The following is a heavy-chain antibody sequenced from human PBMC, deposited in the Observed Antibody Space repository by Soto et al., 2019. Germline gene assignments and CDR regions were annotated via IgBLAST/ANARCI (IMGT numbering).Heavy chain of an antibody. J-gene: IGHJ4*02. V-gene: IGHV3-21*01. D-gene: IGHD1-26*01. CDR3: ARGGEWELDRQYYFDY. CDR1: GFTFSSYS. Sequence: EVQLVESGGGLVKPGGSLRLSCAASGFTFSSYSMNWVHQAPGKGLEWVSSISSSSSYIYYADSVKGRFTISRDNAKNSLYLQMNSLRAEDTAVYYCARGGEWELDRQYYFDYWGQGTLVTVSS. CDR2: ISSSSSYI.